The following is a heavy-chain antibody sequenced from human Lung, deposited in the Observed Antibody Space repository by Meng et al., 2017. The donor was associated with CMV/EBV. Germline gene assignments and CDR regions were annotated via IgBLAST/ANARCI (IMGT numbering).Heavy chain of an antibody. D-gene: IGHD5/OR15-5a*01. CDR3: ARDVSPRSSVYFAIYYFYALDV. V-gene: IGHV3-21*01. Sequence: SCAASGFXFSDYSMNWVRQAPGKGLEWVSSISNGGAYIYYADSVKGRFTISRDNAQNSLYLQMNSLRAEDTAVYYCARDVSPRSSVYFAIYYFYALDVWXQGTXVTVSS. CDR1: GFXFSDYS. CDR2: ISNGGAYI. J-gene: IGHJ6*02.